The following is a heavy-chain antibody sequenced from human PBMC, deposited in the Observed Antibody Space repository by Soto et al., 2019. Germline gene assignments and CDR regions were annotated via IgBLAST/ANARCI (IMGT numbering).Heavy chain of an antibody. J-gene: IGHJ4*02. CDR3: ARGRTVRNYDDSSDYYYYFDY. CDR1: GDSISTFY. Sequence: SETLSLTCTISGDSISTFYWGWIRQSPGKELEWNGYVYYTGSTNYNPSLRSRVTMSVDRSKNQFSLRLTSVNAADTAVYYCARGRTVRNYDDSSDYYYYFDYWGQGTRVTVYS. CDR2: VYYTGST. V-gene: IGHV4-59*01. D-gene: IGHD3-22*01.